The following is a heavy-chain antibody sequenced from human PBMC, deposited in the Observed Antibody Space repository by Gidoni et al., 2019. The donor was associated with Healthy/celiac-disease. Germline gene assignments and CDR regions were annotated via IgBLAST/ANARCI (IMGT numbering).Heavy chain of an antibody. V-gene: IGHV4-31*01. J-gene: IGHJ3*02. CDR3: ARVPTYYYDSSGPNGAFDI. CDR2: IYYSGST. D-gene: IGHD3-22*01. CDR1: GCSISSGGYS. Sequence: QVQLQESGPGLVKPSQTLSLTCTVSGCSISSGGYSWSWIRQHPGKGLEWIGYIYYSGSTYYNPSLKSLVTISVDTSKNQFSLKLSSVTAADTAVYYCARVPTYYYDSSGPNGAFDIWGQGTMVTVSS.